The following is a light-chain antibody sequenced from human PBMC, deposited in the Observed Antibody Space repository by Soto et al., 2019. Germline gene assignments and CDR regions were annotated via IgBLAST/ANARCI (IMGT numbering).Light chain of an antibody. CDR1: QDISGW. V-gene: IGKV1D-12*01. CDR3: QQADSFPSIT. CDR2: AAS. J-gene: IGKJ5*01. Sequence: DIQMPQSPSSVSASVGDRVTFTCRASQDISGWLAWYEQKPGSAPKLLIYAASTLENGVPSRFSGSGSGTDFTLTISSLQHEDSATYFCQQADSFPSITFGQGTRLEIK.